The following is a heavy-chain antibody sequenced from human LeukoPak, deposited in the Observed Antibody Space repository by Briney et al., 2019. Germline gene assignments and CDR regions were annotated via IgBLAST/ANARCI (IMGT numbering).Heavy chain of an antibody. CDR2: ISYDGSNK. Sequence: GGSLRLSCAASGFTFSSYGMHWVRQAPGKGLEWVAVISYDGSNKYYADSVKGRFTTSRDNSKNTLYLQMNSLRAEDTAVYYCAKDLRIAAAGTVHYYGMDVWGQGTTVTVSS. CDR3: AKDLRIAAAGTVHYYGMDV. CDR1: GFTFSSYG. V-gene: IGHV3-30*18. D-gene: IGHD6-13*01. J-gene: IGHJ6*02.